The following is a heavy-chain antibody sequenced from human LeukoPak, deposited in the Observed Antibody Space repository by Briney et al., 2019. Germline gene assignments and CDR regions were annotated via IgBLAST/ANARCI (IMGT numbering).Heavy chain of an antibody. Sequence: PGGSLRLSCAASGFTFSNAWISWVRRAPGKGLEWVGRIKSKTDGGTTDYAAPVKGRFTISRDDSKNTLYLQMNSLKTEDTAVHYCTTKGVVGATTGDYWGQGALVTVSS. CDR1: GFTFSNAW. V-gene: IGHV3-15*01. D-gene: IGHD1-26*01. J-gene: IGHJ4*02. CDR3: TTKGVVGATTGDY. CDR2: IKSKTDGGTT.